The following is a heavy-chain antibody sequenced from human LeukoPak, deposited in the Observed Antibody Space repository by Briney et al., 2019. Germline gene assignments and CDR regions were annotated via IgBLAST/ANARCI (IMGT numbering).Heavy chain of an antibody. Sequence: PSETLSLTCTISGGSISGSSYYWAWLRQPPGKGPEWIGNIHFSGSTYYNPSLQSRVTMPVDTSRNQFSLKVNSVTAADTAVYYCARGLTIFGVADYYYYMDVWGKGTTVTVSS. CDR1: GGSISGSSYY. D-gene: IGHD3-3*01. V-gene: IGHV4-39*07. J-gene: IGHJ6*03. CDR2: IHFSGST. CDR3: ARGLTIFGVADYYYYMDV.